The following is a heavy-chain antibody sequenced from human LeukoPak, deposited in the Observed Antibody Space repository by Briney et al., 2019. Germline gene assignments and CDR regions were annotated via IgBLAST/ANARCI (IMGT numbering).Heavy chain of an antibody. Sequence: PGGSLRLSCAASGFTLRSHSMHWVRQAPGKGLEWVAFIDTSSSYMAYADSVKGRFTISRDNGNNSLFLQMKSLRAEDTAVYYCARPWGSGFFDYWGQGALVTVSS. D-gene: IGHD3-16*01. CDR2: IDTSSSYM. CDR3: ARPWGSGFFDY. J-gene: IGHJ4*02. CDR1: GFTLRSHS. V-gene: IGHV3-21*06.